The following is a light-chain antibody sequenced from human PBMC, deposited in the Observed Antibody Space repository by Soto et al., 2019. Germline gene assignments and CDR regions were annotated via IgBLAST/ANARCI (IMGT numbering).Light chain of an antibody. CDR2: LGS. CDR3: MQAPQTPVYT. Sequence: DIVMTQSPLSLPVTPGEPASISCRSSQSLLHSNGYNYLDWYLQKPGQSPQLLIYLGSNRASGVPDRFSGSGSVTDLTLKISRVEAEDVGVHYCMQAPQTPVYTFRQGTKLEIK. J-gene: IGKJ2*01. V-gene: IGKV2-28*01. CDR1: QSLLHSNGYNY.